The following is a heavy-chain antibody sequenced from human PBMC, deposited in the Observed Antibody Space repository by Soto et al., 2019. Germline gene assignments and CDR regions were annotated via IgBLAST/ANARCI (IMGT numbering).Heavy chain of an antibody. V-gene: IGHV1-3*01. CDR3: ARNLMDYDILTGYYRAYYFDY. D-gene: IGHD3-9*01. J-gene: IGHJ4*02. Sequence: ASVKVSCKASGYTFTSYAMHWVRQAPGQRLEWMGWINAVNVNTKYSQKFQGRVTITRDTSASTAYMELSSLRSEDTAVYYCARNLMDYDILTGYYRAYYFDYWGQGTLVTVSS. CDR2: INAVNVNT. CDR1: GYTFTSYA.